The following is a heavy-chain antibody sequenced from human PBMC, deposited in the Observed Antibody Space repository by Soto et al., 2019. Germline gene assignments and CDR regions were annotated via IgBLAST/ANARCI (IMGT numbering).Heavy chain of an antibody. CDR1: GDSVSSNSAA. V-gene: IGHV6-1*01. CDR2: TYYRSKWYN. J-gene: IGHJ6*02. Sequence: SQTLALTCAISGDSVSSNSAAWNWIMQSPSRGLEWLGRTYYRSKWYNDYAVSVKSRITINPDTSKNQFSLQLNSVTPEDTAVYYCAREDWGPTNYYYGMDVWGQGTTVTVS. CDR3: AREDWGPTNYYYGMDV. D-gene: IGHD7-27*01.